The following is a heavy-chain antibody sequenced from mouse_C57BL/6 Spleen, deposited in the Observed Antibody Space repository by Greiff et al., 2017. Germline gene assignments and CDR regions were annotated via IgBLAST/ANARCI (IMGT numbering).Heavy chain of an antibody. Sequence: VQLVESGAELVRPGASVTLSCKASGYTFTDYEMHWVKQTPVHGLEWIGAIDPETGGTAYNQKFKGKAILTADKSSSTAYMELRSLTSEDSAVYYCTRKGGGSSSQFAYWGQGTLVTVSA. D-gene: IGHD1-1*01. J-gene: IGHJ3*01. CDR1: GYTFTDYE. V-gene: IGHV1-15*01. CDR2: IDPETGGT. CDR3: TRKGGGSSSQFAY.